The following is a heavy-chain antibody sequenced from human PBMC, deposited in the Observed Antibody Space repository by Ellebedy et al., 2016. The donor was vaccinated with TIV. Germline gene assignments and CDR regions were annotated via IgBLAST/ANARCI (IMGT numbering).Heavy chain of an antibody. J-gene: IGHJ4*02. Sequence: GGSLRLSXAASGFTVTSDYMSWVRQAPGKGLEWVSVIDGGGGTYHADSVKDRFTVSRDTSKNMLYLQMNSLRAEDTAVYYCVRDPLGYNAYWGQGTLVTVSS. CDR1: GFTVTSDY. CDR2: IDGGGGT. D-gene: IGHD1-1*01. CDR3: VRDPLGYNAY. V-gene: IGHV3-66*01.